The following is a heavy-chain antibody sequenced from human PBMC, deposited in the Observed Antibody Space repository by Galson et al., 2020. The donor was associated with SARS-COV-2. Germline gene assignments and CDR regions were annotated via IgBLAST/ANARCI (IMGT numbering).Heavy chain of an antibody. CDR2: IYYSGST. CDR1: GGSISSYY. J-gene: IGHJ6*03. D-gene: IGHD3-3*01. V-gene: IGHV4-59*08. Sequence: SETLSLTCTVSGGSISSYYWSWVRQPPGKGLEWIGYIYYSGSTNYNPSLKSRVTISVDTSKNQFSLKLSSVTAADTAVYYCARFMVPVTIFGGDLYYMYFWCKGTTVTVSS. CDR3: ARFMVPVTIFGGDLYYMYF.